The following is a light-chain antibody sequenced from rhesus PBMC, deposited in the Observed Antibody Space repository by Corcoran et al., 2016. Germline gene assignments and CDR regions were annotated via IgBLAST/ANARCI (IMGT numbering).Light chain of an antibody. CDR3: LQYSSSPFT. V-gene: IGKV1-22*01. CDR2: KAS. J-gene: IGKJ3*01. Sequence: DIQMTQSPSSLSASVGDTVTITCRASQSISSWLDWYQQKPGKAPKLLIYKASSLKSGVPSRFSGSGSVTDFTLTISSLQPEDFATYYCLQYSSSPFTFGPGTKLDIK. CDR1: QSISSW.